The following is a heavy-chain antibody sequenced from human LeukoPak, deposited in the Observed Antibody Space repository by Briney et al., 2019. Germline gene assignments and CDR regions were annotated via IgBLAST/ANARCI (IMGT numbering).Heavy chain of an antibody. V-gene: IGHV3-33*01. CDR2: IWYDGSNK. Sequence: GRSLRLSCAASGFTFSSYGMHWVRQAPGKGLEWVAVIWYDGSNKYYADSVKGPFTISRDNSKNTLYLQMNSLRAEDTAVYYCATLVNYWSFDYWGQGTLVTVSS. CDR3: ATLVNYWSFDY. D-gene: IGHD1-1*01. J-gene: IGHJ4*02. CDR1: GFTFSSYG.